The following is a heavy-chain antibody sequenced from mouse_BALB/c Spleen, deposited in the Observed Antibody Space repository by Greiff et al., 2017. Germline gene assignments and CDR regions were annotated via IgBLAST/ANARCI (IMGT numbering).Heavy chain of an antibody. D-gene: IGHD2-3*01. CDR3: ARVGKGLLRAMDY. CDR1: GYTFSSYW. V-gene: IGHV1-9*01. CDR2: ILPGSGST. Sequence: VQLQQSGAELMKPGASVKISCKATGYTFSSYWIEWVKQRPGHGLEWIGEILPGSGSTNYNEKFKGKATFTADTSSNTAYMQLSSLTSEDSAVYYCARVGKGLLRAMDYWGQGTSVTVSS. J-gene: IGHJ4*01.